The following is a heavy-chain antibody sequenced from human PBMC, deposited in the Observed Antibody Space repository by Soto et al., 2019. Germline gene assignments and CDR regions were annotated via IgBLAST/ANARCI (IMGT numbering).Heavy chain of an antibody. Sequence: GGSLRLSCSASGFTFSDYVMHWVCQAPGKGLEWVAVISFDGSDTDYADSVKGRFTISRDNSKNTLNLQMNSLRDEDTAVYYCAIDPIVYNYLLRSYRSGMDVWGQGTTVTVSS. CDR2: ISFDGSDT. V-gene: IGHV3-30*03. CDR3: AIDPIVYNYLLRSYRSGMDV. J-gene: IGHJ6*02. CDR1: GFTFSDYV. D-gene: IGHD3-16*02.